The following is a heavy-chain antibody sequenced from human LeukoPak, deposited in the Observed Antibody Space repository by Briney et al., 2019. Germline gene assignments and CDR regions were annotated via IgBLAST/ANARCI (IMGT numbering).Heavy chain of an antibody. D-gene: IGHD3-10*01. CDR1: GYTFTSYG. J-gene: IGHJ4*02. CDR2: ISAYNGNT. CDR3: AREGLITMVRGVIIR. Sequence: GASVKVSCKASGYTFTSYGITWVRQAPGQGLEWMGWISAYNGNTNYAQKLQGRVTMTTDTSTSTAYMELSSLRSEDTAVYYCAREGLITMVRGVIIRWGQGTLVTVSS. V-gene: IGHV1-18*01.